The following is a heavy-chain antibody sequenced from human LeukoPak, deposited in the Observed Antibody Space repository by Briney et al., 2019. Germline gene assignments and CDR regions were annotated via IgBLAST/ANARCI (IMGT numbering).Heavy chain of an antibody. CDR1: GGSISSGSYS. CDR2: FYTSGST. CDR3: AREPRYCSRTTSCYHANYFYYMDV. V-gene: IGHV4-61*02. J-gene: IGHJ6*03. D-gene: IGHD2-2*01. Sequence: SETLSLTCTVSGGSISSGSYSWSWIRQPAGKGLEWIGRFYTSGSTNYNPSLKSRVTISADTSNNQFSLKLSSVTAADTAVYYCAREPRYCSRTTSCYHANYFYYMDVWGKGTTVTVSS.